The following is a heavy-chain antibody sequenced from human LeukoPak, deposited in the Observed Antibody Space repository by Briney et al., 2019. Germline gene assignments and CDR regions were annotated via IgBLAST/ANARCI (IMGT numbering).Heavy chain of an antibody. CDR1: GYTFTTYD. CDR2: MNPNSGNT. Sequence: GASVKVSCKASGYTFTTYDINWVRQAPGQGLEWMGWMNPNSGNTGYARNFQGRVTITADKSTSTAYMELSSLRSEDTAVYYCAREEGIIVSYGLDDWGQGTLVTVSS. V-gene: IGHV1-8*03. CDR3: AREEGIIVSYGLDD. D-gene: IGHD5-18*01. J-gene: IGHJ4*02.